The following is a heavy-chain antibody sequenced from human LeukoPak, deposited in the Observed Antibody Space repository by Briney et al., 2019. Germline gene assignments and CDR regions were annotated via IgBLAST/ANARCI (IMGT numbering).Heavy chain of an antibody. CDR3: ARHSSIAARNWFDP. CDR1: GYTFTSYG. Sequence: ASVKVSCKASGYTFTSYGISWVRQAPGQGLEWMGWISAYNGNTNYAQKLQGRVTMTTDTSTSTAYMELRSLRSDDTAVYYCARHSSIAARNWFDPWGQGTLVTVSS. V-gene: IGHV1-18*01. CDR2: ISAYNGNT. D-gene: IGHD6-6*01. J-gene: IGHJ5*02.